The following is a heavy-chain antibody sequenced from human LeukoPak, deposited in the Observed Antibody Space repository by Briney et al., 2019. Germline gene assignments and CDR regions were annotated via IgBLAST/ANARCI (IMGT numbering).Heavy chain of an antibody. CDR3: AKSGGYGLIDY. D-gene: IGHD1-26*01. CDR1: GYSISSGYY. V-gene: IGHV4-38-2*02. CDR2: MFHSGST. Sequence: SETLSLTCTVSGYSISSGYYWGWIRQPPGKGLEWIGSMFHSGSTYYNESLKSRVTISIDTSKNQFSLKLNSVTAADTAMYYCAKSGGYGLIDYWGQGTLVTVSS. J-gene: IGHJ4*02.